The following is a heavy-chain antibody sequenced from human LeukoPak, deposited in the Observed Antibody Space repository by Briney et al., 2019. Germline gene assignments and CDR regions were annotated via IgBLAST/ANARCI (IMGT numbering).Heavy chain of an antibody. D-gene: IGHD2-15*01. V-gene: IGHV3-23*01. Sequence: GGSLRLSCAASGFIFSSYAMSWVRQAPGKGLEWVSGISGGGGSTYFADSVKGRFTISRDNSKNTLYLQMNSLRAEDTAVYYCAKELSQFDYWGQGTLVTVSS. CDR1: GFIFSSYA. CDR2: ISGGGGST. J-gene: IGHJ4*02. CDR3: AKELSQFDY.